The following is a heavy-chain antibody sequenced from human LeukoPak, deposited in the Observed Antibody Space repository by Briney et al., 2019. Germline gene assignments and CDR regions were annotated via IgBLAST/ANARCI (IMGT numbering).Heavy chain of an antibody. Sequence: SETLSLTCAVSGYPISSGYYWGWIRQPPGKGLEWIGSIYHSGSTYYNPSLKSRVTISVDTSKNQFSLKLSSVTAADTAVYYCARRGSSWYDWSANWFDPWGQGTLVTVSS. D-gene: IGHD6-13*01. CDR2: IYHSGST. J-gene: IGHJ5*02. CDR3: ARRGSSWYDWSANWFDP. CDR1: GYPISSGYY. V-gene: IGHV4-38-2*01.